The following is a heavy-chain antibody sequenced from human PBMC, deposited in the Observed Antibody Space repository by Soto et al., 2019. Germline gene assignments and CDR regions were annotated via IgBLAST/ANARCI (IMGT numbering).Heavy chain of an antibody. CDR1: GYTFTSYG. CDR3: ARVDIAAAGTGPRSYGMDV. V-gene: IGHV1-18*01. CDR2: ISAYNGNT. J-gene: IGHJ6*02. Sequence: QVQLVQSGAEVKKPGASVKVSCKASGYTFTSYGISWVRQAPGQGLEWMGWISAYNGNTNYAQKLQGRVTMTTDTATSTAYMELRSLRSDDTAVYYCARVDIAAAGTGPRSYGMDVWGQGTTVTVSS. D-gene: IGHD6-13*01.